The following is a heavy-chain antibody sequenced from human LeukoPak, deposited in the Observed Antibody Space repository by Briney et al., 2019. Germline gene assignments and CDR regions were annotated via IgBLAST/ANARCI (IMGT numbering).Heavy chain of an antibody. D-gene: IGHD3-22*01. Sequence: GESLKISCKGSGYSFTSYWIGWVRQMPGKGLEWMGIIYPGDSDTRYSPSFQGQVTISADKSISTAYLQWSSLKASETAMYYCARRYYYDSSGYPPGWFDPWGQGTLVTVSS. J-gene: IGHJ5*02. CDR1: GYSFTSYW. V-gene: IGHV5-51*01. CDR2: IYPGDSDT. CDR3: ARRYYYDSSGYPPGWFDP.